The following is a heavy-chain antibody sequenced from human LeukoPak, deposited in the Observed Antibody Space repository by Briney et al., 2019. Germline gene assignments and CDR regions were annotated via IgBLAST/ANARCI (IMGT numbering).Heavy chain of an antibody. CDR1: GGSISSYY. V-gene: IGHV4-59*08. J-gene: IGHJ5*02. CDR3: ARYDSSGYYYGIQNWFDP. CDR2: ICYSGST. D-gene: IGHD3-22*01. Sequence: PSETLSLTCTVSGGSISSYYWSWIRQPPGKGLEWIGYICYSGSTNYNPSLKSRVTISVDTSKNQFSLKLSSVTAADTAVYYCARYDSSGYYYGIQNWFDPWGQGTLVTVSS.